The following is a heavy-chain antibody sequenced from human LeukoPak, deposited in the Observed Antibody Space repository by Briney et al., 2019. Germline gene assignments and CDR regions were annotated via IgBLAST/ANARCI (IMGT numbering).Heavy chain of an antibody. CDR2: INAGNGNT. V-gene: IGHV1-3*01. J-gene: IGHJ4*02. D-gene: IGHD6-13*01. CDR1: GYTFTSYA. CDR3: ARESNWSAQDH. Sequence: ASVKASCKASGYTFTSYAMHWVRQAPGQRLEWMGWINAGNGNTKYSQKFQGRVTITRDTSASTAYMELSSLRSEDTAVYYCARESNWSAQDHWGQGTLVTVSS.